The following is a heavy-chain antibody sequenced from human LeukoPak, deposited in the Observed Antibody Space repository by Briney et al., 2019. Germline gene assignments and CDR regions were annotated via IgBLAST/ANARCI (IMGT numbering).Heavy chain of an antibody. CDR2: IIPILGIA. CDR3: ARCSPAVANWFDP. J-gene: IGHJ5*02. D-gene: IGHD6-19*01. CDR1: GGTFSSYA. V-gene: IGHV1-69*04. Sequence: SVKVSCKASGGTFSSYAISWVRQAPGQGLEWMGRIIPILGIANYAQKFQGRVTITADKSTSTAYMELSSLRSEDTAVYYCARCSPAVANWFDPWGQGTLVSVSS.